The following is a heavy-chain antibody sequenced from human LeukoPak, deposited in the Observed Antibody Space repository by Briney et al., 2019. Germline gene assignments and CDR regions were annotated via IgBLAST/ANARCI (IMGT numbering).Heavy chain of an antibody. V-gene: IGHV1-18*04. CDR2: ISAYNGNT. Sequence: GASVKVSCKAPGFSFTDYYIHWVRQAPGQGLEWMGWISAYNGNTNYAQKLQGRVTMTTDTSTSTAYMELRSLRSDDTAVYYCARDLQDKVWLGAVYYYYGMDVWGQGTTVTVSS. CDR3: ARDLQDKVWLGAVYYYYGMDV. J-gene: IGHJ6*02. CDR1: GFSFTDYY. D-gene: IGHD5/OR15-5a*01.